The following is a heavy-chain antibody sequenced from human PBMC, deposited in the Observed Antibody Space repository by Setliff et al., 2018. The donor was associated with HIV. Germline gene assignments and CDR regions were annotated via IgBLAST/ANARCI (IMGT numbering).Heavy chain of an antibody. CDR3: ARTAYYRDSSGYYSVAFDM. Sequence: LRLSCAASGFTFVNHDIEWVRQAPGKGLEWVSHIGTAGDTYYLDSVKGRFTISREDARNSGYLQMNSLRDNDTAVYFCARTAYYRDSSGYYSVAFDMWGPGTMVTVSS. V-gene: IGHV3-13*01. J-gene: IGHJ3*02. D-gene: IGHD3-22*01. CDR1: GFTFVNHD. CDR2: IGTAGDT.